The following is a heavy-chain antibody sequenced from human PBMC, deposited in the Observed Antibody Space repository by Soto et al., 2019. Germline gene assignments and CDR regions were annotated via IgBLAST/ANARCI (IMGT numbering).Heavy chain of an antibody. V-gene: IGHV3-9*01. J-gene: IGHJ4*02. Sequence: EVQLVESGGGLVPPGRSLRLSCAASGFTFDDYAMHWVRQAPGKGLEWVSGISWNSDNIGYADSVKGRFTISRDNAKNSLYLQMNSLRAEDTAFYYCAKDTEYSTSWSYFDYWGQGTLVTVSS. CDR2: ISWNSDNI. D-gene: IGHD6-13*01. CDR3: AKDTEYSTSWSYFDY. CDR1: GFTFDDYA.